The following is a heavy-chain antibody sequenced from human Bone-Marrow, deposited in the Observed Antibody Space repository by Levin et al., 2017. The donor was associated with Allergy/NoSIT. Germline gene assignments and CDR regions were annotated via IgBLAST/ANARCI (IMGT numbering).Heavy chain of an antibody. Sequence: GESLKISCAASGFTFSSYAMHWVRQAPGKGLEWVAVISYDGSNKYYADSVKGRFTISRDNSKNTLYLQMNSLRAEDTAVYYCARDGPHDAFDIWGQGTMVTVSS. D-gene: IGHD3/OR15-3a*01. CDR2: ISYDGSNK. CDR1: GFTFSSYA. CDR3: ARDGPHDAFDI. J-gene: IGHJ3*02. V-gene: IGHV3-30-3*01.